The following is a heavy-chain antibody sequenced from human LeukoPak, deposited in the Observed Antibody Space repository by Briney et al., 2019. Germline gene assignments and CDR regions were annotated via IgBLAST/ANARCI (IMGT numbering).Heavy chain of an antibody. Sequence: SETLSLTCTVSGGFISSYYWSWIRQPPGEGLEWIGYIYYSGSTNYNPSLKSRVTISVDTSKNQFSLKLSSVTAADTAVYYCARDRSGWYSGTRGWFDPWGQGTLVTVSS. CDR1: GGFISSYY. J-gene: IGHJ5*02. CDR2: IYYSGST. V-gene: IGHV4-59*01. D-gene: IGHD6-19*01. CDR3: ARDRSGWYSGTRGWFDP.